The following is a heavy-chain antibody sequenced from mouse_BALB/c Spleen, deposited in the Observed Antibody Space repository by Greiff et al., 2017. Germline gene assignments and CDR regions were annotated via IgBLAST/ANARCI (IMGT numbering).Heavy chain of an antibody. CDR2: ISSGSSTI. D-gene: IGHD2-4*01. CDR3: ARFAMITRGPMDY. V-gene: IGHV5-17*02. J-gene: IGHJ4*01. CDR1: GFTFSSFG. Sequence: EVKLMESGGGLVQPGGSRKLSCAASGFTFSSFGMHWVRQAPEKGLEWVAYISSGSSTIYYADTVKGRYTISIDNPKNTLFLQMTSLRSEDTAMYYCARFAMITRGPMDYWGQGTSVTVSS.